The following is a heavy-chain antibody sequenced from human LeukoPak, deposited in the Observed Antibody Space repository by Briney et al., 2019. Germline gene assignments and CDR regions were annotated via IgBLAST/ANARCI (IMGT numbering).Heavy chain of an antibody. CDR3: ARDPPYSSTNLDY. J-gene: IGHJ4*02. V-gene: IGHV3-33*01. Sequence: PGRSLRLSCAASGFTFSSYGMDWVRQAPGKGLEWVAVIWYDGSNKYYADSVKGRFTISRDNSKNTLYLQMNSLRAEDTAVYYCARDPPYSSTNLDYWGQGTLVTVSS. CDR1: GFTFSSYG. D-gene: IGHD6-13*01. CDR2: IWYDGSNK.